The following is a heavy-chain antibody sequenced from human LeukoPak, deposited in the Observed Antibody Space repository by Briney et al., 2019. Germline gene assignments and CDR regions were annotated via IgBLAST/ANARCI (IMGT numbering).Heavy chain of an antibody. D-gene: IGHD2-15*01. CDR3: ARDRSKVVAATTAFDI. Sequence: ASVKVSCKASGYTFTSYGISWVRQAPGQGLEWMGWISAYNGNTNYAQKLQGGVTMTTDTSTSTAYMELRSLRSDDTAVYYCARDRSKVVAATTAFDIWGQGTMVTVSS. J-gene: IGHJ3*02. CDR1: GYTFTSYG. CDR2: ISAYNGNT. V-gene: IGHV1-18*01.